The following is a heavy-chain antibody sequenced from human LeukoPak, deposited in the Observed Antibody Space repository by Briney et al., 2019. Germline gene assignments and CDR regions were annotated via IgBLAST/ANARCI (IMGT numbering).Heavy chain of an antibody. CDR3: ARHPFQYPFDH. D-gene: IGHD2/OR15-2a*01. V-gene: IGHV4-4*07. CDR1: GDSISSYY. Sequence: SETLSLTCTISGDSISSYYWSWIRQPAGKGLEWIGRIYTTGSTNYNPSLRSRVTMSVDASKTQFSLKMRSVTAADTAVYYCARHPFQYPFDHWGQGTVVSVSS. CDR2: IYTTGST. J-gene: IGHJ5*02.